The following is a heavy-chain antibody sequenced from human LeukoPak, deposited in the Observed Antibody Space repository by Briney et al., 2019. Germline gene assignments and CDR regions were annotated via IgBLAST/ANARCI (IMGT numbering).Heavy chain of an antibody. Sequence: GRSLRLSCAASGFTFSNAWMSWVRQAPGKGLEWVGRIKSKTDGGTTDYAAPVKGRFTISRDDPKNTLYLQMNSLKTEDTAVYYCTTDVYYDSSGYLYNWFDPWGQGTLVTVSS. CDR2: IKSKTDGGTT. J-gene: IGHJ5*02. V-gene: IGHV3-15*01. CDR3: TTDVYYDSSGYLYNWFDP. D-gene: IGHD3-22*01. CDR1: GFTFSNAW.